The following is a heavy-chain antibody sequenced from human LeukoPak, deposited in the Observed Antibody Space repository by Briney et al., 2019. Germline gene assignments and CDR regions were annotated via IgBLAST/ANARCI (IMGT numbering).Heavy chain of an antibody. CDR2: IYTSGGT. J-gene: IGHJ4*02. Sequence: PSETLSLTCTVSGGSISSYYWSWIRQPAGKGLEWIGRIYTSGGTNYNPSLKSRVTMSVDTSKNQFSLKLSSVTAADTAVYYCARDRLWGYYEDYFDYWGQGTLVSVSS. V-gene: IGHV4-4*07. D-gene: IGHD3-3*01. CDR3: ARDRLWGYYEDYFDY. CDR1: GGSISSYY.